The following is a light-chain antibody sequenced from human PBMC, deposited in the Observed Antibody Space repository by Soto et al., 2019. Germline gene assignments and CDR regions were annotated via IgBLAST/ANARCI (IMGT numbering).Light chain of an antibody. J-gene: IGLJ2*01. Sequence: QAVVTQPPSVSGAPGQRVTISCTGSSSNIGAGYDVHWYQQLPGTAPKLLIYGNSNRPSGVPVRFSGSKSGTSASLAITGLQAEDEADYYCQSYDSSLSGYVFGGGTKLTVL. CDR1: SSNIGAGYD. V-gene: IGLV1-40*01. CDR2: GNS. CDR3: QSYDSSLSGYV.